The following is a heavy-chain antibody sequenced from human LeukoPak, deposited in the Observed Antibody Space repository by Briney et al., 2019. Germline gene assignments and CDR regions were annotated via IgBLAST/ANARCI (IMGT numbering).Heavy chain of an antibody. J-gene: IGHJ6*02. CDR1: GGSISGYY. CDR2: IYYNGKA. CDR3: AKFGAVYDMYV. D-gene: IGHD3-16*01. V-gene: IGHV4-59*01. Sequence: SETLSLTCTVSGGSISGYYWTWIRQPPGKGLEWIGQIYYNGKADYNPSLESRITISVDTSKNKISLKLNSVTAADTAIYYCAKFGAVYDMYVWGQGITVAVSS.